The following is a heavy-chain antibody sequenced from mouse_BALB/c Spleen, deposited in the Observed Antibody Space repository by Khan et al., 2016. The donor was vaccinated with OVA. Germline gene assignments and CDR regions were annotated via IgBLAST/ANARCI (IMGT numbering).Heavy chain of an antibody. Sequence: QIQLVQSGPELKKPGETVKISCKASGYTFTSYGMNWVKQSPGKALKWMGWINTYTGEPTYADDFKGRFAFSLDTSASTAYLQINNLTNEDMATYFGARPPYFSYALDHWGQGTSVTVSS. V-gene: IGHV9-1*02. D-gene: IGHD2-10*01. CDR3: ARPPYFSYALDH. CDR1: GYTFTSYG. CDR2: INTYTGEP. J-gene: IGHJ4*01.